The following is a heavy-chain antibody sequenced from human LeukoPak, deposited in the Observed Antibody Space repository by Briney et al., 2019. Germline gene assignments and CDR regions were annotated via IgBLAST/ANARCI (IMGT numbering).Heavy chain of an antibody. J-gene: IGHJ3*02. D-gene: IGHD3-22*01. Sequence: GGSLRLSCAASGFSFSNSGMSWVRQAPGKGLEWVSAISSGGGTTYYADSVKGRFTTSRDNSKNTLNLQKNSLRAEDTAVYYCARDRDYDSSGYYLRGAFDIWGQGTMVTVSS. CDR2: ISSGGGTT. CDR1: GFSFSNSG. CDR3: ARDRDYDSSGYYLRGAFDI. V-gene: IGHV3-23*01.